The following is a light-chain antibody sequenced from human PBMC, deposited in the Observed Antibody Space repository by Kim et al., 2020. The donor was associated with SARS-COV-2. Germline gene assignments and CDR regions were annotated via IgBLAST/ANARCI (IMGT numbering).Light chain of an antibody. CDR1: STDVGGYDF. CDR3: TSYTIRSTYV. J-gene: IGLJ1*01. Sequence: QSDLTQPASVSGSLGQSITISCTGTSTDVGGYDFVSWYQQYPGKAPKLIIYEVSKWPSGVSNRFSGSKSGNTASLTISGLQAEDEADYYCTSYTIRSTYVFGTGTKVTVL. V-gene: IGLV2-14*03. CDR2: EVS.